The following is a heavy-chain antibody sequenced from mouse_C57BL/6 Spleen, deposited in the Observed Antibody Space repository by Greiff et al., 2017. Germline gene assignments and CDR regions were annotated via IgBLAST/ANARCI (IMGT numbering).Heavy chain of an antibody. Sequence: EVQLQESGPELVKPGASVKISCKASGYSFTDYNMNWVQRSNGKSLEWIGVINPHYGNSRYNQKCKGKATLTVDQSSSTAYMQLNSLTSEDSAVYYCALGRLYYFDYWGQGTTLTVSA. V-gene: IGHV1-39*01. D-gene: IGHD4-1*01. CDR1: GYSFTDYN. J-gene: IGHJ2*01. CDR3: ALGRLYYFDY. CDR2: INPHYGNS.